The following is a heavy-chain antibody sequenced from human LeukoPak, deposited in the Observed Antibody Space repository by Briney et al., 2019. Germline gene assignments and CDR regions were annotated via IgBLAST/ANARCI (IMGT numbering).Heavy chain of an antibody. V-gene: IGHV4-31*03. J-gene: IGHJ4*02. D-gene: IGHD1-14*01. Sequence: PSETLSLTCTVSGGSITSGGSYWYWIRQHPGRGLEWIGYIYYSGTTYYNPSLKSRLTISADTSENQFSLKLSSVTAADTAVYYCARGSYHRVDDWGQGTLATVSS. CDR2: IYYSGTT. CDR1: GGSITSGGSY. CDR3: ARGSYHRVDD.